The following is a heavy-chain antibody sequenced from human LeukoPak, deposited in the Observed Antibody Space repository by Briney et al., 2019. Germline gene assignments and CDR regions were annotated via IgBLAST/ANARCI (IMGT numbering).Heavy chain of an antibody. CDR2: IKSKIDGETI. CDR1: GFTFSNAW. CDR3: VITRILRSGNYYTPGWFDP. D-gene: IGHD3-10*01. V-gene: IGHV3-15*01. J-gene: IGHJ5*02. Sequence: GGSLRLSCEGSGFTFSNAWMTWVRQAPGKGLEWVGLIKSKIDGETIDIAAPVKGRFSISRDDRQNMVYLQMNSLQTEDTAVYYCVITRILRSGNYYTPGWFDPWGPGTLVTVSS.